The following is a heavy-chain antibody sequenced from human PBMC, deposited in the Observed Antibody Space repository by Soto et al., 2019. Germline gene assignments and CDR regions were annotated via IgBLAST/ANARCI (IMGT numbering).Heavy chain of an antibody. J-gene: IGHJ3*02. CDR1: GFTFSNAW. CDR3: TTLGGVVIMAGHTPDDAFDI. Sequence: VGSLRLSCAASGFTFSNAWMSWVRQAPGKGLEWVGRIKSKTDGGTTDYAAPVKGRFTISRDVSKNTLYLQMNSLKTEDTAVYYCTTLGGVVIMAGHTPDDAFDIWGQGTMVTVSS. D-gene: IGHD3-3*01. CDR2: IKSKTDGGTT. V-gene: IGHV3-15*01.